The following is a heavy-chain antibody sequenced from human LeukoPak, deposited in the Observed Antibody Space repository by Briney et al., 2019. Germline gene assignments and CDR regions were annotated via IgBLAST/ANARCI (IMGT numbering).Heavy chain of an antibody. Sequence: PGGSLRLSCAASGFTFSSYRMSSVRQAPGKGLEWEASMKQDGSEKDYVDSVKGRFTISRDNAKKSLYLQMNSLRAEDTAVYYCASRSGSYLYYFDYWGQGTLVTVSS. V-gene: IGHV3-7*01. CDR2: MKQDGSEK. D-gene: IGHD1-26*01. CDR1: GFTFSSYR. CDR3: ASRSGSYLYYFDY. J-gene: IGHJ4*02.